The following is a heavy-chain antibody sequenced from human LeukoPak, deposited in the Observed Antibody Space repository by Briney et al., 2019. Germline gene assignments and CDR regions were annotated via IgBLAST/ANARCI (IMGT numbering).Heavy chain of an antibody. J-gene: IGHJ4*02. V-gene: IGHV4-30-4*01. Sequence: ASETLSLTCTVSGGSISSGDYYWSWIRQPPGKGLEWIGYIYYSGSTYYNPSLKSRVTTSVDTSKNQFSLKLSSVTAADTAVYYCARVVLRDYYFDYWGQGTLVTVSS. CDR3: ARVVLRDYYFDY. D-gene: IGHD5-24*01. CDR1: GGSISSGDYY. CDR2: IYYSGST.